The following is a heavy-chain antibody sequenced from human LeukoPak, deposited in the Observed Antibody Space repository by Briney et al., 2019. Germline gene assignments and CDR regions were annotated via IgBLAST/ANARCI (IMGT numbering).Heavy chain of an antibody. V-gene: IGHV3-23*01. D-gene: IGHD6-19*01. CDR3: ARAGDSSGWYYYFDY. CDR2: ISGSGGST. J-gene: IGHJ4*02. Sequence: PGGSLRLSCAASGFTFSSYAMSWVRQAPGKGLEWVSAISGSGGSTYYADSVKGRFTISRDNSKNTLYLQMNSLRAEDTAVYYCARAGDSSGWYYYFDYWGQGTLVTVSS. CDR1: GFTFSSYA.